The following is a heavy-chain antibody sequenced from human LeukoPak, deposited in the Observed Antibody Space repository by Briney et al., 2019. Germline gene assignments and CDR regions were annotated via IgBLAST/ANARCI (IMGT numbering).Heavy chain of an antibody. V-gene: IGHV4-59*01. CDR3: ARDWGEYSSSSSRDYYYYYMDV. CDR2: IYYSGST. CDR1: GGSISSYY. Sequence: ASETLSLTCTVSGGSISSYYWSWIRQPPGKGLEWIGYIYYSGSTNYNPSLKSRVTISVDTSKNQFSLKLSSVTAADTAVYYCARDWGEYSSSSSRDYYYYYMDVWGKGTTVTVSS. D-gene: IGHD6-6*01. J-gene: IGHJ6*03.